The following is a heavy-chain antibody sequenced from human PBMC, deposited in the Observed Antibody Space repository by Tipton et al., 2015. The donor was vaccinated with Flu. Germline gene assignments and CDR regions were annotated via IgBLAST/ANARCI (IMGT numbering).Heavy chain of an antibody. J-gene: IGHJ6*02. CDR2: INHSGST. D-gene: IGHD1-7*01. CDR3: ARVGWNYGGGMDV. CDR1: GGSFSGYY. V-gene: IGHV4-34*01. Sequence: TLSLTCAVYGGSFSGYYWSWIRQPPGKGLEWIGEINHSGSTNYNPSLKSRVTISVDTSKNQFSLKLSSVTAADTAVYYCARVGWNYGGGMDVWGQGTTVTVSS.